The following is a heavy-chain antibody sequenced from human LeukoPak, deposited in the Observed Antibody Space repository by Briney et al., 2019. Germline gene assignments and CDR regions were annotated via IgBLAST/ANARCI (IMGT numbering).Heavy chain of an antibody. V-gene: IGHV3-23*01. D-gene: IGHD2-21*02. Sequence: GGSLRLSCAASGFTFSSYAMSWVRQTPGKGLEWVSVISASGGSTYYADSVKGRFTISRDNSKNTLYLQMNSLRVEDTAVYYCAKDFDIVVVTAHGDAFDIWGQGTMVTVSS. J-gene: IGHJ3*02. CDR2: ISASGGST. CDR1: GFTFSSYA. CDR3: AKDFDIVVVTAHGDAFDI.